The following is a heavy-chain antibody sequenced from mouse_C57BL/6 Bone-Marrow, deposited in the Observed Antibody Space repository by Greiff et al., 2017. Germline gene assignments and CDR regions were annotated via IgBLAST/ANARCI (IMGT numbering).Heavy chain of an antibody. Sequence: EVQLQQSGPGLAKPSQTLSLTCSVTGYSITSDYWNWIRKFPGNKLEYMGYISYSGSTYYNPSLKSRISITRDTSKNQYYLQLNSVTTEDTATYYCARSPYGSSSYWYFDVWGTGTTVTVSS. CDR3: ARSPYGSSSYWYFDV. CDR2: ISYSGST. V-gene: IGHV3-8*01. CDR1: GYSITSDY. J-gene: IGHJ1*03. D-gene: IGHD1-1*01.